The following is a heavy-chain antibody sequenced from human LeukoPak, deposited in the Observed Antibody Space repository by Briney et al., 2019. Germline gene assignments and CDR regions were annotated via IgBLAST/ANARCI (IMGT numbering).Heavy chain of an antibody. V-gene: IGHV3-20*01. CDR2: SDWSGGST. J-gene: IGHJ4*02. D-gene: IGHD2-2*01. Sequence: GGSLRLSCAASGFSLDDYGMSWVRQVPGKGLEWVSGSDWSGGSTAYADSAKGRFTISKDNTENFLYLQMNSLRAEDTAFYHCARATVYCSTASCPLDYWGQGILVTVSS. CDR3: ARATVYCSTASCPLDY. CDR1: GFSLDDYG.